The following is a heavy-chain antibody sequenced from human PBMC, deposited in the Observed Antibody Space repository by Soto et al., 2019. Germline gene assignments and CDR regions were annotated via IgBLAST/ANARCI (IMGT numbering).Heavy chain of an antibody. J-gene: IGHJ5*02. D-gene: IGHD2-15*01. CDR2: IWYDGSNI. Sequence: GGSLRLSCAASGFTFSSYSMSWVRQAPGKGLEWVSEIWYDGSNIYHAESVQGRFTISRDNSKDILYLQMNSLRAEDTALYYCARDRRSDRGNWFGPWGQGIPVTVSS. CDR3: ARDRRSDRGNWFGP. V-gene: IGHV3-33*08. CDR1: GFTFSSYS.